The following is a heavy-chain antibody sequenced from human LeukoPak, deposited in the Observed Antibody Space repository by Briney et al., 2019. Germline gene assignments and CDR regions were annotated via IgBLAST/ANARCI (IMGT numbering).Heavy chain of an antibody. CDR2: IYYSGST. D-gene: IGHD3-22*01. CDR3: ARSASYDSSGYYPCTVGV. J-gene: IGHJ6*02. Sequence: SETLSLTCTVSGGSITSYYCSWIRQTPGRGLEWIGYIYYSGSTNYNPSLKPRVTMSIDTSKNQFSLKLTSVTAADTAVYYCARSASYDSSGYYPCTVGVWGQGTTVTVSS. CDR1: GGSITSYY. V-gene: IGHV4-59*08.